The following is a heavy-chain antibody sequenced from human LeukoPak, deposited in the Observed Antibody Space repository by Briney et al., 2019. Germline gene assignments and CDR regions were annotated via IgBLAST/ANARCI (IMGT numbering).Heavy chain of an antibody. J-gene: IGHJ4*02. D-gene: IGHD6-13*01. CDR1: GGSISSGSYX. CDR3: ARDAXAAAGLNFDY. V-gene: IGHV4-61*02. CDR2: XXXXXXX. Sequence: PSETLSLTCTVSGGSISSGSYXXXXXRXXXXXXXXXXXRXXXXXXXXXXPSXXXXXXXXXDTSKNQCSLKVSSVTAADTAVYYCARDAXAAAGLNFDYWGQGTLVTVSS.